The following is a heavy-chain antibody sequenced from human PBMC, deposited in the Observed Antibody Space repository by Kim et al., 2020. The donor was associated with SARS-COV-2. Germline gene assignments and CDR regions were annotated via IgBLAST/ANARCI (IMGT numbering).Heavy chain of an antibody. CDR2: FDPEDGET. Sequence: ASVKVSCKVSGYTLTELSMHWVRQAPGEGLEWMGGFDPEDGETIYAQKFQGRVTMTEDTSTDTAYMELSSLRSEDTAVYYCATTPAIVGATFFYYWGQGTLVTVSS. CDR1: GYTLTELS. J-gene: IGHJ4*02. V-gene: IGHV1-24*01. D-gene: IGHD1-26*01. CDR3: ATTPAIVGATFFYY.